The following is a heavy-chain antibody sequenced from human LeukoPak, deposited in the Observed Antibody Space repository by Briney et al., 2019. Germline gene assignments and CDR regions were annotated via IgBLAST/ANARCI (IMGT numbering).Heavy chain of an antibody. J-gene: IGHJ4*02. CDR1: GYTFTSYG. CDR2: ISAYNGNT. CDR3: ARSAYYDSSGYYYKELDY. D-gene: IGHD3-22*01. Sequence: ASVKVSCKASGYTFTSYGISWVRQAPGQGLEWMGWISAYNGNTNYAQKHQGRVTMTTDTSTSTAYMELRSLRSDDTAVYYCARSAYYDSSGYYYKELDYWGQGTLVTVSS. V-gene: IGHV1-18*01.